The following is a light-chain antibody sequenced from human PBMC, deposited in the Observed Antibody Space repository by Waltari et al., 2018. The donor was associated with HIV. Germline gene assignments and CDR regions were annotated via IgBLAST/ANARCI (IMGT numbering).Light chain of an antibody. CDR3: CSYAGSSTWV. J-gene: IGLJ3*02. V-gene: IGLV2-23*02. CDR1: TSDVVGYNY. Sequence: QSALTQPASVSGSPGQSITISCTGTTSDVVGYNYVSWYQQHPGKAPKLMIYDVSERPSVVSNRFSGSKSGNTASLTISGLQAEDEADYYCCSYAGSSTWVFGGGTKLTVL. CDR2: DVS.